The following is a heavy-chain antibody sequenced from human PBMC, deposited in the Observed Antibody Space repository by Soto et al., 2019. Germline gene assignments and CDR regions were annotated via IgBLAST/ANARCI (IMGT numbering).Heavy chain of an antibody. CDR1: GGSSSSSSYY. Sequence: SETLSLTCTFSGGSSSSSSYYLGWIRQPPGKGLEWIGSIYYSGSTYYNPSLKSRVTISVDTSKNQFSLKLSSVTAADTAVYYCARDEGLAAAGSYYYYYYGMDVWGQGTTVTVSS. D-gene: IGHD6-13*01. J-gene: IGHJ6*02. V-gene: IGHV4-39*02. CDR3: ARDEGLAAAGSYYYYYYGMDV. CDR2: IYYSGST.